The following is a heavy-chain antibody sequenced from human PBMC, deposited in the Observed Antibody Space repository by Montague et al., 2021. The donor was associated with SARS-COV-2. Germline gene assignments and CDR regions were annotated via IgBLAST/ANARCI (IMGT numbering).Heavy chain of an antibody. V-gene: IGHV4-59*01. CDR1: GGSMISYY. CDR3: ARINGGTYRNWFDP. D-gene: IGHD1-26*01. CDR2: IYYSGTT. J-gene: IGHJ5*02. Sequence: SETRSLTCSVPGGSMISYYWSWIRQPPGKGLEWIGYIYYSGTTNYNPSLKSRVTISIDTSKTQFSLKLSSVTAADSAVYYCARINGGTYRNWFDPWGQGTLVTVSS.